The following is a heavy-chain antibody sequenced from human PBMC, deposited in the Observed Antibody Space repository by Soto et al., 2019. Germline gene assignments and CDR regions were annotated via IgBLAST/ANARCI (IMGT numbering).Heavy chain of an antibody. D-gene: IGHD2-8*01. V-gene: IGHV4-31*03. CDR1: GGSIRSGGYF. J-gene: IGHJ4*02. CDR3: ARLNSGLYQSFDS. CDR2: IYSSGST. Sequence: QVQLEASGPGLVKPSQTLSLTCSVSGGSIRSGGYFWTWIRQHPGKGLEYIGHIYSSGSTYYIPSRRRRLTMSLDTSKNQFSLNLTSVTAADTALYFCARLNSGLYQSFDSWGQGALVTVSS.